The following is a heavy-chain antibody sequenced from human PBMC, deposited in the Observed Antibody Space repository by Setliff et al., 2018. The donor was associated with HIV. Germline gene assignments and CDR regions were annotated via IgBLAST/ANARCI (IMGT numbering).Heavy chain of an antibody. CDR1: GYTFTSYA. J-gene: IGHJ6*03. CDR3: ARNPEMAALNYFYYYMDV. Sequence: ASVKVSCKASGYTFTSYAMHWVRQAPGQRLEWMGWINAGNGNTKYSQKFQGRVTITADKSTSTAYMELSSLRSEDTAVYYCARNPEMAALNYFYYYMDVWGKGTTVTVSS. V-gene: IGHV1-3*01. CDR2: INAGNGNT. D-gene: IGHD6-19*01.